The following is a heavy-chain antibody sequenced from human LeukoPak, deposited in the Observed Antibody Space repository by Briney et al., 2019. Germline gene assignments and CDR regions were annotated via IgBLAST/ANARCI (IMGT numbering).Heavy chain of an antibody. CDR3: ARDRGYGDYLNYFDY. CDR2: IYYSGST. Sequence: PSETLSLTCTVSGGSISSNYWSWIRQPPGKGLEWIGYIYYSGSTNSNPSLKSRVTISVDTSKNQFSLNLSSVTAADTAVYYCARDRGYGDYLNYFDYWGQGTLVTVSS. D-gene: IGHD4-17*01. V-gene: IGHV4-59*01. CDR1: GGSISSNY. J-gene: IGHJ4*02.